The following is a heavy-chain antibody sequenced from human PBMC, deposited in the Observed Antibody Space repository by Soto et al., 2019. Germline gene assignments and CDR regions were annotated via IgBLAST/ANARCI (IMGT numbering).Heavy chain of an antibody. V-gene: IGHV1-69*02. CDR1: GGTFRSYS. Sequence: SVKVSCKASGGTFRSYSVSWVRQAPGQGLEWMGRIIPILGIANYAQKFQGRVTITADKSTSTAYMELSSLRSEDTAVYYCARAGYDILTGYYIENWFDPWGQGTRVTVSS. J-gene: IGHJ5*02. D-gene: IGHD3-9*01. CDR3: ARAGYDILTGYYIENWFDP. CDR2: IIPILGIA.